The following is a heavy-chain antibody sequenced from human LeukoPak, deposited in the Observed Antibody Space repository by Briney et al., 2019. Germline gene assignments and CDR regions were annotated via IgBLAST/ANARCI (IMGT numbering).Heavy chain of an antibody. J-gene: IGHJ4*02. CDR3: ATTTRGPIYDFWSGYYTGGWDY. Sequence: ASVNVSCKASGYTFTSYDINWVRQATGQGLEWMGWMNPNSGNTGYAQKFQGRVTMTRNTSISTAYMELSSLRSEDTAVYYCATTTRGPIYDFWSGYYTGGWDYWGQGTLVTVSS. CDR2: MNPNSGNT. V-gene: IGHV1-8*01. D-gene: IGHD3-3*01. CDR1: GYTFTSYD.